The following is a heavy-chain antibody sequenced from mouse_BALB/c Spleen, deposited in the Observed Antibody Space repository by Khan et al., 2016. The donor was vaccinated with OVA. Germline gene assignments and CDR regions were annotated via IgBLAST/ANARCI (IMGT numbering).Heavy chain of an antibody. CDR1: GYSITSDYA. CDR3: ARDGSRYNYAMDY. J-gene: IGHJ4*01. Sequence: EVLLVESGPGLVKPSQSLSLTCTVTGYSITSDYAWNWIRQFPGNKLEWMGYISSSGSTNYNPALKSRISITRDTSKNQFFLQLNSVTTEDTATSCCARDGSRYNYAMDYWGQGTSVTVSS. D-gene: IGHD2-3*01. V-gene: IGHV3-2*02. CDR2: ISSSGST.